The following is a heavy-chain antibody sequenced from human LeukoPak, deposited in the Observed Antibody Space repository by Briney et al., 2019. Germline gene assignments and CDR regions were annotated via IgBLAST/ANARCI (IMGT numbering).Heavy chain of an antibody. J-gene: IGHJ3*02. CDR3: ARGGYYDSSGQGAAFDI. CDR2: INPSGGST. D-gene: IGHD3-22*01. Sequence: GASVKVSCKASGYTFTSYYMHWVRQAPGQGLEWMGIINPSGGSTSYAQKFQGRVTMTRDMSTSTVYMELSSLRSEDTAVYYCARGGYYDSSGQGAAFDIWGQGTMVTVSS. V-gene: IGHV1-46*01. CDR1: GYTFTSYY.